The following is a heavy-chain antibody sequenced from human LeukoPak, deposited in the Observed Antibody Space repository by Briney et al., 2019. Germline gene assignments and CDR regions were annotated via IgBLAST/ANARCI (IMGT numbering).Heavy chain of an antibody. J-gene: IGHJ1*01. Sequence: PGGSLRLSCAASGFTFSDYSMNWVRQAPGKGLQWVSSISSFSNYIYHADSAKGRFSISGDNAKNSLFLQMNSLRVEDTAVYYCSRGPRNSSSYQYFQHWGQGTLVTVSS. CDR1: GFTFSDYS. D-gene: IGHD6-13*01. V-gene: IGHV3-21*01. CDR2: ISSFSNYI. CDR3: SRGPRNSSSYQYFQH.